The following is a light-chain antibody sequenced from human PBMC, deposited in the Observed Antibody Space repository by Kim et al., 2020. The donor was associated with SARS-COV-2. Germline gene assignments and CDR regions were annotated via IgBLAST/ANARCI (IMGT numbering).Light chain of an antibody. V-gene: IGLV4-69*01. CDR2: LNSDGSH. J-gene: IGLJ3*02. CDR3: QTWGTGTWV. Sequence: LVLTQSPSASASLGASVKLTCTLSSGHSSYAIAWHQQQPEKGPRYLIKLNSDGSHTKGDGIPDRFSGSSSGAERYLTISSLQSEYEADYYCQTWGTGTWVFGGWTKVTVL. CDR1: SGHSSYA.